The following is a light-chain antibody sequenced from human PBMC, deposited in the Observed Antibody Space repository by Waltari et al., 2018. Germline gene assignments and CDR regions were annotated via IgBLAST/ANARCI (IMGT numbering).Light chain of an antibody. CDR1: QNLNTF. J-gene: IGKJ5*01. CDR2: DAS. V-gene: IGKV1-5*01. CDR3: QQYYDYPIN. Sequence: MTQSPATLSASLGDRVTITCRASQNLNTFLSWYQQKPGAVPNLLIYDASTLERGVPSRFSGSGSGTHFTLTISGLQPDDFATYYCQQYYDYPINFGQGTRL.